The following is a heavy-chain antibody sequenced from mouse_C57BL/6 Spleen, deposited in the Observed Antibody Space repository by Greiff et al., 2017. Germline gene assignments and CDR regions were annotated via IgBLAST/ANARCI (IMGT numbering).Heavy chain of an antibody. CDR2: ISSGGSYT. CDR3: ARQNYGSSYDWFAY. Sequence: EVQLVESGGDLVKPGGSLKLSCAASGFTFSSYGMSWVRQTPDKRLEWVATISSGGSYTYYPDSVKGRFTISRDNAKNTLYLQMSSLKSEDTAMYSCARQNYGSSYDWFAYWGQGTLVTVSA. CDR1: GFTFSSYG. J-gene: IGHJ3*01. V-gene: IGHV5-6*01. D-gene: IGHD1-1*01.